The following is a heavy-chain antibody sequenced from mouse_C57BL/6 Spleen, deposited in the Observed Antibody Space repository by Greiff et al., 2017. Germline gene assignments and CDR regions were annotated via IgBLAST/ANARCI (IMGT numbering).Heavy chain of an antibody. J-gene: IGHJ2*01. CDR2: ISDGGSYT. Sequence: EVQLVESGGGLVKPGGSLKLSCAASGFTFSSYAMSWVRQTPGKRLEWVATISDGGSYTYYPDNVKGRFTISRDTAKNNLYLQMSHLKSEDTAMXYCARDRLRASYYFDYWGQGTTLTVSS. D-gene: IGHD2-4*01. V-gene: IGHV5-4*01. CDR3: ARDRLRASYYFDY. CDR1: GFTFSSYA.